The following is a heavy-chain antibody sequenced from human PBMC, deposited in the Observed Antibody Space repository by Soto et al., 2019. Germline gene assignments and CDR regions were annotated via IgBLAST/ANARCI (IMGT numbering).Heavy chain of an antibody. CDR3: ARRGYSSSWYYYYYYGMDV. Sequence: ASVKVSCKASGYTFTSYDINWVRQATGQGLEWMGWMNPNSGNTGYAQKFQGRVTMTRNTSISTAYMELSSLRSEDTAVYYCARRGYSSSWYYYYYYGMDVWGQETTVTVSS. CDR1: GYTFTSYD. CDR2: MNPNSGNT. V-gene: IGHV1-8*01. D-gene: IGHD6-13*01. J-gene: IGHJ6*02.